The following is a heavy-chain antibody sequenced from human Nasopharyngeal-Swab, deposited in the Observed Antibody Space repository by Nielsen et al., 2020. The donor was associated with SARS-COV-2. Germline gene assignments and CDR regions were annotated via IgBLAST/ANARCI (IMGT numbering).Heavy chain of an antibody. V-gene: IGHV2-70*11. J-gene: IGHJ4*02. CDR3: ARGYYYDSSGYFDY. CDR1: GFSLSTSAMC. Sequence: SGPTLVTPTQTLTLTCTFSGFSLSTSAMCVSWIRQPPGKALEWLARIDWDDDKYYSTSLKTRLTISKDTSKNQVVLTMTNMDPVDTATYYCARGYYYDSSGYFDYWGQGTLVTVSS. D-gene: IGHD3-22*01. CDR2: IDWDDDK.